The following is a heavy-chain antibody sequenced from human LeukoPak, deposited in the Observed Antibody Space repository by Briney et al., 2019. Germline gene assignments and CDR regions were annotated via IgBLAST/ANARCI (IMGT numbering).Heavy chain of an antibody. Sequence: SETLSLTCTVSGGSISSYYWSWIRRPPGKGLEWIGYIYYSGSTNYNPSLKSRVTISVDTSKNQFSLKLSSVTAADTAVYYCARAEQQLTHYGMDVWGQGTTVTVSS. CDR1: GGSISSYY. V-gene: IGHV4-59*01. D-gene: IGHD6-13*01. CDR3: ARAEQQLTHYGMDV. CDR2: IYYSGST. J-gene: IGHJ6*02.